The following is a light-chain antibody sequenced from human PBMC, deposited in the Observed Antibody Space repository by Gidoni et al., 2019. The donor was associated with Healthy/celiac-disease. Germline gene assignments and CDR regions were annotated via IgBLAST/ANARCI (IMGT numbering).Light chain of an antibody. Sequence: DIVMTQSPDSLAVSLGERATINCKSSQSGLYSSNNKNYLAWYQQKPGQPPKLLIYWASTRESGVPDRFSGSGSGTDFTLTISSLQAEDVAVYYCQQYYSNPFTFGPGTKVEI. CDR1: QSGLYSSNNKNY. V-gene: IGKV4-1*01. CDR3: QQYYSNPFT. J-gene: IGKJ3*01. CDR2: WAS.